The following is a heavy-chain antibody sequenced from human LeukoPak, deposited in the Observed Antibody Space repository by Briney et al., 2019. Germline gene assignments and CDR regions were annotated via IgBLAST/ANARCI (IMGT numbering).Heavy chain of an antibody. Sequence: GGSLRLSCAASGFTLSSYAMSWVRQAPGKGLEWVSYISSSGSTIYYADSVKGRFTISRDNAKNSLYLQMNSLRAEDTAVYYCAELGITMIGGVWGQGTLVTVSS. J-gene: IGHJ4*02. CDR2: ISSSGSTI. D-gene: IGHD3-10*02. V-gene: IGHV3-48*03. CDR3: AELGITMIGGV. CDR1: GFTLSSYA.